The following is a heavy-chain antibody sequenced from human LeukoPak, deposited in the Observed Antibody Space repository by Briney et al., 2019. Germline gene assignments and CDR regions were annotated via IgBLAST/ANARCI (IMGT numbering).Heavy chain of an antibody. J-gene: IGHJ4*02. D-gene: IGHD5-12*01. Sequence: VASVKVSCKASGGTFSSYAISWVRQAPGQGLEWMGRIIPILGIANYAQKFQGRVTITADKSTSTAYMELSSLRSEDTAVYYCASGAPVDIVATTRNYFDYWGQGTLVTVSS. CDR2: IIPILGIA. CDR3: ASGAPVDIVATTRNYFDY. V-gene: IGHV1-69*04. CDR1: GGTFSSYA.